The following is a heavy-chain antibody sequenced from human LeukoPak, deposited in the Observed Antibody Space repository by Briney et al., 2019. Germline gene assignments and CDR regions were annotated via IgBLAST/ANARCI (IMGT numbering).Heavy chain of an antibody. Sequence: GGSLRLSCAASGFPFSSYSMNWVRQAPGKGLEWVSSITFSSSYTYYADSVKGRFTISRDNAKNSLYLQMNSLRVEDTAVYYCAREGSSGLPAHWGQGTLVTVSS. CDR1: GFPFSSYS. J-gene: IGHJ4*02. CDR3: AREGSSGLPAH. CDR2: ITFSSSYT. V-gene: IGHV3-21*01. D-gene: IGHD3-22*01.